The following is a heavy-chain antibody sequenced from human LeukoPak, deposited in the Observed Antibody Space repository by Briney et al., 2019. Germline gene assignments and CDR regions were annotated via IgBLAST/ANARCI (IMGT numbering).Heavy chain of an antibody. V-gene: IGHV1-69*13. CDR1: GGTFNSYA. D-gene: IGHD1-1*01. Sequence: SVKVSCKASGGTFNSYAISWVRQAPGQGLEWMGGIIPIFGTANHAQKFQGRVTITADESTSTAYMELSSLRSEDTAVYYCARDGEGPRTGRGIFDYWGQGTLVTVSS. CDR2: IIPIFGTA. CDR3: ARDGEGPRTGRGIFDY. J-gene: IGHJ4*02.